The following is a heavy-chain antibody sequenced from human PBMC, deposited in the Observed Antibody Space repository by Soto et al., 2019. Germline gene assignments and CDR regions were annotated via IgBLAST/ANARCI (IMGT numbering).Heavy chain of an antibody. CDR1: GSTLTSYG. J-gene: IGHJ6*02. D-gene: IGHD1-26*01. Sequence: ASLKVYCKTSGSTLTSYGISLVRQENGQGLEWMGWISAYNGNTNYAQKLQGRVTMTTDTSTSTAYMELRSLRSDDTAVYYCARDKRKSYDYYYYSGMDVWGQGTTVPVSS. V-gene: IGHV1-18*04. CDR3: ARDKRKSYDYYYYSGMDV. CDR2: ISAYNGNT.